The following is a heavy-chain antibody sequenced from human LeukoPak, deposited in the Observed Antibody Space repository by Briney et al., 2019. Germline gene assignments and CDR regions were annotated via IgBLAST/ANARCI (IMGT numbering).Heavy chain of an antibody. Sequence: GGSLRLSCAASGFTFSDPAMHWVRQASGKGLEWVGRIRSKANSYATAYAASVKGRFTISRDDSKNTAYLQMNSLKTEDTAVYYCTRRSGSYYNDFDYWGQGTLVTVSS. D-gene: IGHD3-10*01. CDR3: TRRSGSYYNDFDY. CDR2: IRSKANSYAT. V-gene: IGHV3-73*01. J-gene: IGHJ4*02. CDR1: GFTFSDPA.